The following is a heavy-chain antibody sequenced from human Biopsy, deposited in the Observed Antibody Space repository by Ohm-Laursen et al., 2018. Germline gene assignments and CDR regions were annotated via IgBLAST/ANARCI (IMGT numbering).Heavy chain of an antibody. Sequence: GASVKVSCKASGYTFSNYGISWVRQAPGQGLEWMGWISGYNGNTNYAQKFQGRVTMTTDTSTSTAYMELRSLRSDDTAVYYCAREGGRSDGDLQFDYWGQGTLVSVSS. J-gene: IGHJ4*02. CDR2: ISGYNGNT. CDR3: AREGGRSDGDLQFDY. V-gene: IGHV1-18*01. D-gene: IGHD4-17*01. CDR1: GYTFSNYG.